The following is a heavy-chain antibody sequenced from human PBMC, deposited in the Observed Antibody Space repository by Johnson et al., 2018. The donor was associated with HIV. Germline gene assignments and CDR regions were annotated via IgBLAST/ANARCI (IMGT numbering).Heavy chain of an antibody. J-gene: IGHJ3*02. CDR2: IRYDGSNK. D-gene: IGHD6-13*01. Sequence: QVQLVESGGGVVQPGGSLRLSCVASGFTFSSYGMHWVRQAPGKGLEWLAFIRYDGSNKYYADSVKGRFTISRDNAKNSLYLQMNSLRADDTALYYCVRVRAAAGSDAFDIWGKGTMVTVSS. CDR1: GFTFSSYG. CDR3: VRVRAAAGSDAFDI. V-gene: IGHV3-30*02.